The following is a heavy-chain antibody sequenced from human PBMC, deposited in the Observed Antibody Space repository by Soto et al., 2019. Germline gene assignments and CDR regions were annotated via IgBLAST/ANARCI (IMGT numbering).Heavy chain of an antibody. Sequence: SLTCTVSGASISSGNYYWSWIRQPPGKGLEWIGYIYYSGSTYHNSSLKSRVTISVDTSKNQFSLKLSSVTAADTAVYYCARRYCTSTSCYFYFDYWGQGALVTVSS. D-gene: IGHD2-2*01. CDR2: IYYSGST. V-gene: IGHV4-30-4*01. CDR3: ARRYCTSTSCYFYFDY. J-gene: IGHJ4*02. CDR1: GASISSGNYY.